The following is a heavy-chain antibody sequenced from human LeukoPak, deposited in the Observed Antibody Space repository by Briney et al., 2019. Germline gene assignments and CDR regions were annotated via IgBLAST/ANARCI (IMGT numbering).Heavy chain of an antibody. J-gene: IGHJ4*02. D-gene: IGHD6-19*01. CDR3: ARGVLARGSSGWYFDY. Sequence: GGSLRLSCAASRFTFSSYAMHWVRHAPGKGLEYVSAISSNGGSTYYANSVKGRFTISRDNSKNTLYLQTGSLRAEDMAVYYCARGVLARGSSGWYFDYWGQGTLVTVSS. CDR2: ISSNGGST. CDR1: RFTFSSYA. V-gene: IGHV3-64*01.